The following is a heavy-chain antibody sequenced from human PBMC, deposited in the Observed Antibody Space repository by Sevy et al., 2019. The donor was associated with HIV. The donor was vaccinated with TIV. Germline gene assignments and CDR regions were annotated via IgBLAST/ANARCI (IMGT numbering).Heavy chain of an antibody. CDR1: GDSVSSNSAA. Sequence: SQTLSLTCAISGDSVSSNSAAWNWIRQSPSRGLEWLGRTYYRSKWYNDYAVSVKSRITINPDTSKNQFSLQLNSVTPEDTAVYYCARVLKYYDFWSGYYKGFDYWGHGTLVTVSS. CDR3: ARVLKYYDFWSGYYKGFDY. D-gene: IGHD3-3*01. V-gene: IGHV6-1*01. J-gene: IGHJ4*01. CDR2: TYYRSKWYN.